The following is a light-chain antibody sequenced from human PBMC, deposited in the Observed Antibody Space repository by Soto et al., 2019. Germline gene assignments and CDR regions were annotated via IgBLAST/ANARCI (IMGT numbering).Light chain of an antibody. CDR1: SSDIGDYDY. Sequence: QSALTQPRSVSGSPGQSVTISCTGTSSDIGDYDYVSWYQHHAGKTPKLMIYDVTKRPSGVPDRFSGSKSGSTASLTISGLQADDEADYYCCSYADKYTYVFGTGTNVAVL. CDR2: DVT. CDR3: CSYADKYTYV. J-gene: IGLJ1*01. V-gene: IGLV2-11*01.